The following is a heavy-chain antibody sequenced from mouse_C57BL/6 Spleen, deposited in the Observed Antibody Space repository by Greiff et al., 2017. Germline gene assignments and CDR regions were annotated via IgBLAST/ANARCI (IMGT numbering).Heavy chain of an antibody. Sequence: QVQLKQSGAELARPGASVKMSCKASGYTFTSYTMHWVKQRPGQGLEWIGYINPSSGYTKYNQKFKDKATLTADKSSSTAYMQLSSLTSEDSAVYYCARSGNGYEGDYCDYWGQGTTLTVSS. J-gene: IGHJ2*01. D-gene: IGHD2-2*01. CDR2: INPSSGYT. CDR1: GYTFTSYT. CDR3: ARSGNGYEGDYCDY. V-gene: IGHV1-4*01.